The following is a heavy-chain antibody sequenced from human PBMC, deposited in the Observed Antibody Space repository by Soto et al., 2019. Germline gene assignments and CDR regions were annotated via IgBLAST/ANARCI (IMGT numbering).Heavy chain of an antibody. Sequence: PSETLSLTCAVYGGFLSGYYCSWIRKPPGKGLEWIGEINHSGSTNYNPSLKSRVTISVDTSKNQFSLKLSSVTAADTAVYYCARGKMYYRHNWFDPWRQGTLATGSS. CDR2: INHSGST. J-gene: IGHJ5*02. CDR1: GGFLSGYY. CDR3: ARGKMYYRHNWFDP. V-gene: IGHV4-34*01. D-gene: IGHD2-8*01.